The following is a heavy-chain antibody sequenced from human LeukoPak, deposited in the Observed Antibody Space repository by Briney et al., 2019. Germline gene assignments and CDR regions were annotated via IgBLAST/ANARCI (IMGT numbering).Heavy chain of an antibody. CDR1: GGSFSAYY. D-gene: IGHD4-23*01. J-gene: IGHJ4*02. Sequence: SETLSLTCAVYGGSFSAYYWSWIRQPPGKGLEWIGEITHSGSTNYNMTLKSRVTISVDTSKNQFSLKLSSVTAADTAVYYCARGRLFLYGGNSQVDYWGQGTLVTVSS. V-gene: IGHV4-34*01. CDR3: ARGRLFLYGGNSQVDY. CDR2: ITHSGST.